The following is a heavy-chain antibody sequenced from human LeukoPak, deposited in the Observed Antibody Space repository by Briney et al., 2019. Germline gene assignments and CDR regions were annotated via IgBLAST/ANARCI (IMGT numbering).Heavy chain of an antibody. V-gene: IGHV4-30-4*01. CDR3: ARDKRWLRFLDY. Sequence: SQTLSLTCTVSGGSISSGDYYWSWIRQPAGKGLEWIGYIYYSGSTYYNPSLKSRVTISVDTSKNQFSLKLSSVTAADTAVYYCARDKRWLRFLDYWGQGTLVTVSS. CDR2: IYYSGST. D-gene: IGHD5-12*01. CDR1: GGSISSGDYY. J-gene: IGHJ4*02.